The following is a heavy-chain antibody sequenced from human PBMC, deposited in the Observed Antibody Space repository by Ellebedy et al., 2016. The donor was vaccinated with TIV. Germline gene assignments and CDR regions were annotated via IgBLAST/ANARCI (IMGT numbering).Heavy chain of an antibody. V-gene: IGHV4-34*01. CDR2: IDHGGCT. J-gene: IGHJ4*02. D-gene: IGHD3-22*01. CDR1: GGSFSDYY. Sequence: MPSETLSLTCAVYGGSFSDYYWSWIRQPPGKGLEWIGEIDHGGCTNYNPSLKSRVTISVDTSKNQFSLKLSSVTAADTAVYYCASGYYDSSGYPLDYFDYWGQGTRVTVSS. CDR3: ASGYYDSSGYPLDYFDY.